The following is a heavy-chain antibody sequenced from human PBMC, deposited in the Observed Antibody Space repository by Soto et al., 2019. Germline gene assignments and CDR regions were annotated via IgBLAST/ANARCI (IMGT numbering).Heavy chain of an antibody. D-gene: IGHD2-8*01. CDR2: IYWDDDK. Sequence: SGPTLVKPTPTLTLTCTFSGFSLSTSGVGVGWIRQPPGKALEWLALIYWDDDKRYSPSLKSRLTITKDTSKNQVVLTMTNMDPVDTATYYCAHQNIVLMVYENWFDPWGQGTLVTVSS. CDR1: GFSLSTSGVG. J-gene: IGHJ5*02. V-gene: IGHV2-5*02. CDR3: AHQNIVLMVYENWFDP.